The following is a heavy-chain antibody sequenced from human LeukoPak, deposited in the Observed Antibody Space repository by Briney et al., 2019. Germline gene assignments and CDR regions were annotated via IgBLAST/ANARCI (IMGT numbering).Heavy chain of an antibody. D-gene: IGHD6-13*01. V-gene: IGHV4-4*07. Sequence: PSETLSLTCTVSCGSISSYYWSWIRQPAGKGLEWIGRIYTSGSTNYNPSLKSRVTISVDKSKNQFSLKLSSVTAADTAVYYCASHSSSWYSPYYFDYWGQGTLVTVSS. J-gene: IGHJ4*02. CDR3: ASHSSSWYSPYYFDY. CDR1: CGSISSYY. CDR2: IYTSGST.